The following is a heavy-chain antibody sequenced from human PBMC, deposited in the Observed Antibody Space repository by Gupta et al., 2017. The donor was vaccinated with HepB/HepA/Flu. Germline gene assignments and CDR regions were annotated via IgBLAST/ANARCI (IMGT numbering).Heavy chain of an antibody. J-gene: IGHJ5*01. CDR2: ISPSIGSA. Sequence: QVQLVQSGAEVKKPGASVKVSCKASGYTFIDHYIHWVRQAPGQGLAWMGWISPSIGSAKDARKFQGRVTMTSDTTINTVYMELSGLRSDDTAVYYCARGVAAGVWFDSWGQGALVTVSS. CDR1: GYTFIDHY. V-gene: IGHV1-2*02. D-gene: IGHD2-8*01. CDR3: ARGVAAGVWFDS.